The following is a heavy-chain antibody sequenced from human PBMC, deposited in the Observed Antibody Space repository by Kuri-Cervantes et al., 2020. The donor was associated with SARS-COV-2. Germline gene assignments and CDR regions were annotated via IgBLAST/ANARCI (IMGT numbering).Heavy chain of an antibody. J-gene: IGHJ5*02. D-gene: IGHD2-15*01. CDR3: ARHLQGYCSGGSCYGGWFDP. CDR1: GGSFSGYY. V-gene: IGHV4-34*01. Sequence: SETLSLTCAVYGGSFSGYYWSWIRQPPGKGLEWIGEINHSGSTNYNPSLKSRVTVSADTSKNQFSLKLSSVTAADTAVYYCARHLQGYCSGGSCYGGWFDPWGQGTLVTVSS. CDR2: INHSGST.